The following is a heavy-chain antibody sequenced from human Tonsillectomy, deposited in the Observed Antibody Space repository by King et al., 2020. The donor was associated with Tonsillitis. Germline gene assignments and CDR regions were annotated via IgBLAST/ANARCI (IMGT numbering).Heavy chain of an antibody. Sequence: VQLVESGGGLVQPGRSLRLSCAASGFTFDDYAMHWVRQAPGKGLEWVSGISWNSGSIGYADSVKGQFTISRDNAKNSLFLQMNSLRAEDTALYYCEKEMGGYCSSNSCYRFGNIDYWGQGTLVTVSS. J-gene: IGHJ4*02. CDR2: ISWNSGSI. D-gene: IGHD2-2*02. CDR1: GFTFDDYA. V-gene: IGHV3-9*01. CDR3: EKEMGGYCSSNSCYRFGNIDY.